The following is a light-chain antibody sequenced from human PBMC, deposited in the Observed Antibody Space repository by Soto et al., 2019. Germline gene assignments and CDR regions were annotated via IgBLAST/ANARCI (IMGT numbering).Light chain of an antibody. Sequence: QSVLTQPPSASGTPGQRVTISCSGSSSNIGSDTVNWYQQLPGTALKVLIYNNNQRPSGVPDRFSGSRSGTSGSLAISGLQSEDEAHYYCAAWDASLNGPVFGGGTKLTVL. CDR2: NNN. CDR3: AAWDASLNGPV. V-gene: IGLV1-44*01. J-gene: IGLJ2*01. CDR1: SSNIGSDT.